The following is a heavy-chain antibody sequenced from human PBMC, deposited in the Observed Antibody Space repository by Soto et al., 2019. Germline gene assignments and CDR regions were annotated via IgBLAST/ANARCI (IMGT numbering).Heavy chain of an antibody. CDR2: IIPVLGVE. CDR3: AISPNPGSDTASYYGMDV. CDR1: GGSFTSFI. V-gene: IGHV1-69*02. Sequence: QVQLVQSGAEVKKPGSSVKVSCKASGGSFTSFIVTWVRQAPGQGLEWMGRIIPVLGVEYYAQKFQGRVEFTADKSTNTAYIELSSLRSEDRAVYYCAISPNPGSDTASYYGMDVWGLGTTITVSS. J-gene: IGHJ6*02. D-gene: IGHD2-21*02.